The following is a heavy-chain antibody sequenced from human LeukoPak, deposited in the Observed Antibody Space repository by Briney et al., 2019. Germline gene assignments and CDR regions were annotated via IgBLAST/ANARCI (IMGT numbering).Heavy chain of an antibody. J-gene: IGHJ3*02. Sequence: GGSLRLSCAASGFTVSSNYMSWVRQAPGKGLEWVSVIYSGGSTYYADSVKGRFTISRDNSKNTLYLQMNSLRAEDTAVYYCARIGVGYNDAFDIWGQGTMVTVSS. CDR1: GFTVSSNY. CDR2: IYSGGST. V-gene: IGHV3-53*01. CDR3: ARIGVGYNDAFDI. D-gene: IGHD5-24*01.